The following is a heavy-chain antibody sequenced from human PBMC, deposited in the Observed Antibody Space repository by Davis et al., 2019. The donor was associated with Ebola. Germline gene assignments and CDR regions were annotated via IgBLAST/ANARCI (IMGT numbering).Heavy chain of an antibody. V-gene: IGHV4-4*07. Sequence: PSETLSLTCTVSGASISSHYWSWIRQPAGKGLEWIGQTFTSGGSNYNPSLKSRVTISVDTSQNQFSLRLTSVSAADAGVYYCALNSSGSDLNAFDIWGQGTTVTVSS. D-gene: IGHD6-19*01. CDR2: TFTSGGS. CDR1: GASISSHY. J-gene: IGHJ3*02. CDR3: ALNSSGSDLNAFDI.